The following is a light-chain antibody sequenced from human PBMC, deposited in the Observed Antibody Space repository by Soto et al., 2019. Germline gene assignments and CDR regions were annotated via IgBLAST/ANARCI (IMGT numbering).Light chain of an antibody. Sequence: EIVLTQSPGTLSSSPGERATLSCRASQSVSSSFLAWYQQKPGQAPRLLIYGAFSRATGIPDRFSGSGSGTDFTLTISRLEPEDFAVYYCQQYDSSPRTFGQGTKVDIK. CDR2: GAF. V-gene: IGKV3-20*01. CDR1: QSVSSSF. J-gene: IGKJ1*01. CDR3: QQYDSSPRT.